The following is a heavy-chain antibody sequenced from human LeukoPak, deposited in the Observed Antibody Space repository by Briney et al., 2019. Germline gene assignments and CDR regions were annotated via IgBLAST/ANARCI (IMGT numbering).Heavy chain of an antibody. CDR3: ARVYCSGGSCYPPLGYFQH. Sequence: ASVKVSCKASGGTFSSYAISWVRQAPGQGLEWMGGIIPIFGTANYAQKFQGRVTITADESTSTAYMELRSLRSDDTAVYYCARVYCSGGSCYPPLGYFQHWGQGTLVTVSS. CDR1: GGTFSSYA. CDR2: IIPIFGTA. D-gene: IGHD2-15*01. V-gene: IGHV1-69*13. J-gene: IGHJ1*01.